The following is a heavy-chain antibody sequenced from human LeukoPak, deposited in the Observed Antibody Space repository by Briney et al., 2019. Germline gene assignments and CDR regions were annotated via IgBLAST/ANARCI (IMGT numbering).Heavy chain of an antibody. J-gene: IGHJ4*02. V-gene: IGHV1-2*02. CDR1: GYTFTGYY. CDR3: ARAVYSSSSIDY. Sequence: GASVKVSCKASGYTFTGYYMHWVRQAPGQGLEWMGWINPNSGGTNYAQKFQGRVTMTRDTSISTAHMELSRLRSDDTAVYYCARAVYSSSSIDYWGQGTLVTVSS. D-gene: IGHD6-6*01. CDR2: INPNSGGT.